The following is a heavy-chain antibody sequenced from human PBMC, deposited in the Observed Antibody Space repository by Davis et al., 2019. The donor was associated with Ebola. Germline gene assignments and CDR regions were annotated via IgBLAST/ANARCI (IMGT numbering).Heavy chain of an antibody. CDR1: GYSFTNYG. CDR2: IATYNGKT. J-gene: IGHJ6*02. V-gene: IGHV1-18*01. D-gene: IGHD5-12*01. Sequence: ASVKVSCKASGYSFTNYGLSWVRQAPGQGLEWMGWIATYNGKTNYAQKIQGRVTLTTDTSTSTVYMELTSLRSDDTAVYYCARVLGGYDQGKYYYYGMDVWGQGTTVIVSS. CDR3: ARVLGGYDQGKYYYYGMDV.